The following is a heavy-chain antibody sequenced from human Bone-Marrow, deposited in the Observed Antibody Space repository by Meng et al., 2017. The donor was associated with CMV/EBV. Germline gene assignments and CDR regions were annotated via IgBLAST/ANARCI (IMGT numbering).Heavy chain of an antibody. V-gene: IGHV1-46*01. J-gene: IGHJ3*02. D-gene: IGHD6-25*01. CDR2: INPSGGST. Sequence: AKVSCKASGYTFTSHYMHWVGQAPGQGLEWMGIINPSGGSTSYAKKFQGRVTMTRDTSTRTVYKELSSLRSEDTAVYYCARDLKGRAGRHDNSASRNAFDIWGQGTMVTVSS. CDR3: ARDLKGRAGRHDNSASRNAFDI. CDR1: GYTFTSHY.